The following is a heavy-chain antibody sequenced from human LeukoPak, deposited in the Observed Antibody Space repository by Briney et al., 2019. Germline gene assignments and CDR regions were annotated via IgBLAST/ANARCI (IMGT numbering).Heavy chain of an antibody. V-gene: IGHV4-39*01. D-gene: IGHD6-13*01. CDR3: ARHGSIATGAFTY. CDR1: GGSIGRSSYY. J-gene: IGHJ4*02. CDR2: IYSGGT. Sequence: PSETLSLTCSVSGGSIGRSSYYWGRTRQPPGKGLEWIGSIYSGGTYYNPSLKRRVTISVDTSRNQFSLKLGSVTAADTAVYYCARHGSIATGAFTYWGQGTLVTVSS.